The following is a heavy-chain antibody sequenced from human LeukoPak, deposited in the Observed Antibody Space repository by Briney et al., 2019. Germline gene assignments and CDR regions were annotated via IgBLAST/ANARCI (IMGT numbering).Heavy chain of an antibody. CDR2: MNPNSANT. V-gene: IGHV1-8*03. Sequence: GASVNVSSTPSVYTFTTYNINWVRQATGQALEYIGWMNPNSANTGYAQKFQGRVTITRNTSISTAYMELSSLTSEDTGVYFCARALGAVAGPEDAFDIWGQGTMVTVSS. D-gene: IGHD6-19*01. CDR3: ARALGAVAGPEDAFDI. J-gene: IGHJ3*02. CDR1: VYTFTTYN.